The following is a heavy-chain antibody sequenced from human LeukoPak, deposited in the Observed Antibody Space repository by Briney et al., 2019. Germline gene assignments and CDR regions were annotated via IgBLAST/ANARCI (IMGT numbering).Heavy chain of an antibody. CDR3: ARDPPPRGGSSWYSNWFDP. Sequence: ASVKVSCKASGYTFTSYAMNWVRQAPGQGLEWMGWINTNTGNPTYAQGFTGRFVFSLDTSVSTAYLQISSLKDEDTAVYYCARDPPPRGGSSWYSNWFDPWGQGTLVTVSS. CDR1: GYTFTSYA. CDR2: INTNTGNP. D-gene: IGHD6-13*01. J-gene: IGHJ5*02. V-gene: IGHV7-4-1*02.